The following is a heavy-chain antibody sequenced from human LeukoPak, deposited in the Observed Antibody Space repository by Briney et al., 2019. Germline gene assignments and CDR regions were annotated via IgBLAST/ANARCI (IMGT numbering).Heavy chain of an antibody. CDR2: ISSDGSDT. D-gene: IGHD3-10*01. J-gene: IGHJ6*02. CDR3: ARDYGRSRDYGMDV. Sequence: TGGSLRLSCAASGFSFSNYWMHWVRQAPGKGLVWVSRISSDGSDTIYADSVKGRFTMSRDNAKNTLYLQMNSLRAEDTAVYYCARDYGRSRDYGMDVWGQGTTVTVSS. CDR1: GFSFSNYW. V-gene: IGHV3-74*01.